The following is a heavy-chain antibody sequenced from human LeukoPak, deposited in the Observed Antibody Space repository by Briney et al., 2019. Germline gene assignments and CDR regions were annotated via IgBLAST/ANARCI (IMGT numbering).Heavy chain of an antibody. CDR3: ARDGDYNPLDY. Sequence: SSVKVSCKASVGTFISYAISWVRQAPGQGLEWMGGIIPIFGTANYAQKFQGRVTITADKSTSTAYMELSSLRSEDTAVYYCARDGDYNPLDYWGQGTLVTVSS. CDR1: VGTFISYA. CDR2: IIPIFGTA. V-gene: IGHV1-69*06. D-gene: IGHD4-17*01. J-gene: IGHJ4*02.